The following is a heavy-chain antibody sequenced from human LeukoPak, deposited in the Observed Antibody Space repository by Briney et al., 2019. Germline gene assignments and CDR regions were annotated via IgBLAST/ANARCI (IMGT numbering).Heavy chain of an antibody. Sequence: PGGSLRLXCAASGFPFNMYWMTWVRQAPGKGLEWVANINQGGNETYYVDSVKGRFTISRDNANSALYLQMNGLTAEDTATYYCARDYGDYWGQGALVTVSS. CDR2: INQGGNET. D-gene: IGHD3-10*01. J-gene: IGHJ4*02. CDR1: GFPFNMYW. CDR3: ARDYGDY. V-gene: IGHV3-7*01.